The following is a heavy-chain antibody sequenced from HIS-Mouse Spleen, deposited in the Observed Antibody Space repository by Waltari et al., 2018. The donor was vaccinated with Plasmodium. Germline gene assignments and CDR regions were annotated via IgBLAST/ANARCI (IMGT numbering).Heavy chain of an antibody. CDR3: TTEYYYGSGSYSFDY. CDR2: IKSKTDGGTT. J-gene: IGHJ4*02. D-gene: IGHD3-10*01. V-gene: IGHV3-15*01. CDR1: GFTFSNAW. Sequence: EVQLVASGGGLVKPGGSLRLSCAASGFTFSNAWMRWVRQAPGKGLEWVGRIKSKTDGGTTDYAAPVKGRFTISRDDSKNTLYLQMNSLKTEDTAVYYCTTEYYYGSGSYSFDYWGQGTLVTVSS.